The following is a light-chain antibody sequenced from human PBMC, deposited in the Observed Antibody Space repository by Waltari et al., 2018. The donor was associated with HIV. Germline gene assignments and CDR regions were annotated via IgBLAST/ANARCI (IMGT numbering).Light chain of an antibody. CDR2: KDK. J-gene: IGLJ3*02. CDR3: QSADSSTTYWV. V-gene: IGLV3-25*03. CDR1: VFPMQS. Sequence: SYELTQPHSVSVSPGQTARITCYGEVFPMQSLYWYQQKPGQAPVLVIYKDKERPSGIPELFSGSSTGTTVTLTISGVQAEDEADYYCQSADSSTTYWVFGGGTKLTVL.